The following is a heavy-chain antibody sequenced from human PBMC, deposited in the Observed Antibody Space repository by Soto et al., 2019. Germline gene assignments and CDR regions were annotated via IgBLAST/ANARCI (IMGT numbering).Heavy chain of an antibody. D-gene: IGHD2-15*01. CDR3: ARAEGYCSGGSCYSDAFDI. J-gene: IGHJ3*02. Sequence: SETLSLTCAVSGGSISSGGYSWSWIRQPPGKGLEWIGYIYHSGSTYYNPSLKSRVTISVDRSENQFSLKLSSVTAADTAVYYCARAEGYCSGGSCYSDAFDIWGQGTMVTVSS. CDR1: GGSISSGGYS. V-gene: IGHV4-30-2*01. CDR2: IYHSGST.